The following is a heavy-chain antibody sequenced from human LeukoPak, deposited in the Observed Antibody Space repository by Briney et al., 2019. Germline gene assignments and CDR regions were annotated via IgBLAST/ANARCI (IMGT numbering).Heavy chain of an antibody. Sequence: GESLKISCKGSGYSFTSYWIGWVRQMPGKGLEWMGIIYPGDSDTRYSPSFQGQVTISADKSISTAYLQWSSLKASDTAMYYCARLQFYDILTGYYIRENGMDAWGQGTTVTVSS. CDR2: IYPGDSDT. V-gene: IGHV5-51*01. D-gene: IGHD3-9*01. CDR3: ARLQFYDILTGYYIRENGMDA. J-gene: IGHJ6*02. CDR1: GYSFTSYW.